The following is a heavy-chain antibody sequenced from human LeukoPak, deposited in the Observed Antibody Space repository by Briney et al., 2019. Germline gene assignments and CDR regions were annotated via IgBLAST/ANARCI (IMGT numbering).Heavy chain of an antibody. CDR3: TTSRPVWFGDYTYYFDY. D-gene: IGHD3-10*01. Sequence: EGSLRLSCAASGLTFSNAWMRWVRQTPGKGLEWAGRIKSKTNGGTTDYAAPVKGRFTISRDDSKNTLYLQMNSLKTEDTGVYYCTTSRPVWFGDYTYYFDYWGQGTLVTVSS. CDR1: GLTFSNAW. CDR2: IKSKTNGGTT. V-gene: IGHV3-15*01. J-gene: IGHJ4*02.